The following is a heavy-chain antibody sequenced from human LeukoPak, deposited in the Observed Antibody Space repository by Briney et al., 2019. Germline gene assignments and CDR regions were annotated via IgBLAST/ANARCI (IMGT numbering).Heavy chain of an antibody. CDR2: ISGSGGGT. V-gene: IGHV3-23*01. CDR1: GFTFSSYA. CDR3: AKASSSAWYLDY. J-gene: IGHJ4*02. D-gene: IGHD6-19*01. Sequence: GGSLRLSYAASGFTFSSYAMSWVRQAPGKGLEWVSAISGSGGGTYYADSVKGRFTISRDNSKNTLYLQMNSLRAEDTAVYYCAKASSSAWYLDYWGQGTLVTVSS.